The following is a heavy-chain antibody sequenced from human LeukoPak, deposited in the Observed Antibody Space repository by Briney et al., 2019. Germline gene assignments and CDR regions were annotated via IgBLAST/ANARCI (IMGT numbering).Heavy chain of an antibody. V-gene: IGHV3-30-3*01. Sequence: GRSLRLSCAASGLTFSSYAMHWVRQAPGKGLEWVAVISYDGSNKYYADSVKGRFTISRDNSKNTLYLQMNSLRAEDTAVYYGGRGGGYFDWLPSYYYGMDVWGQGTTVTVSS. D-gene: IGHD3-9*01. J-gene: IGHJ6*02. CDR3: GRGGGYFDWLPSYYYGMDV. CDR2: ISYDGSNK. CDR1: GLTFSSYA.